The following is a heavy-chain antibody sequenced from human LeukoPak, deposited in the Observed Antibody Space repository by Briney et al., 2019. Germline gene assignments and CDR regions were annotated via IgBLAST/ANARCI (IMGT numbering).Heavy chain of an antibody. CDR2: IYYSGST. CDR1: GGSISSSSYY. J-gene: IGHJ4*02. V-gene: IGHV4-39*01. D-gene: IGHD5-18*01. CDR3: ARQDGYSYGLDY. Sequence: PSETLSLTCTVPGGSISSSSYYWGWIRQPPGKGLEWIGSIYYSGSTYYNPSLKSRVTISVDTSKNQFSLKLSSVTAADTAVYYCARQDGYSYGLDYWGQGTLVSVSS.